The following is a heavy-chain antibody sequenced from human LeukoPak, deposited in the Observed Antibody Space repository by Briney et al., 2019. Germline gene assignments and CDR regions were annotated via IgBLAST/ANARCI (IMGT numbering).Heavy chain of an antibody. CDR3: AKHIGRYYYDSSGYYDY. V-gene: IGHV3-9*03. J-gene: IGHJ4*02. CDR2: ISWNSGSI. CDR1: GFTFDDYA. D-gene: IGHD3-22*01. Sequence: GRSLRLSCAASGFTFDDYAMHWVRQAPGKCLEWVSGISWNSGSIGYADSVKGRFTTSRDNAKNSLYLQMNSLRAEDMALYYCAKHIGRYYYDSSGYYDYWGQGTLVTVSS.